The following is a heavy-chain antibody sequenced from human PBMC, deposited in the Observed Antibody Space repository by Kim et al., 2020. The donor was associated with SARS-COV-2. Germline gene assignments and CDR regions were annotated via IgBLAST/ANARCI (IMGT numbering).Heavy chain of an antibody. CDR2: IYPGDSDT. CDR1: GYSFTSYW. D-gene: IGHD2-2*01. CDR3: ARRGSCTSTSCYSFDY. J-gene: IGHJ4*02. Sequence: GESLKISCKGSGYSFTSYWIGWVRQMPGKGLEWMGIIYPGDSDTRYGPSFQGQVTISADQSINTAYLQWSSLKASDPAMYYCARRGSCTSTSCYSFDYWGQGTLVTVSS. V-gene: IGHV5-51*01.